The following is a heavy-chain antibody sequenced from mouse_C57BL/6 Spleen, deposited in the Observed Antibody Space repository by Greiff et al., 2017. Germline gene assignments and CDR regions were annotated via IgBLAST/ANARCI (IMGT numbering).Heavy chain of an antibody. CDR1: GFTFSDYG. CDR3: ARPRYDYDPLFAY. D-gene: IGHD2-4*01. CDR2: ISSGSSTI. J-gene: IGHJ3*01. V-gene: IGHV5-17*01. Sequence: EVQGVESGGGLVKPGGSLKLSCAASGFTFSDYGMHWVRQAPEKGLEWVAYISSGSSTIYYADTVKGRFTISRDNAKNTLFLQMTSLRSEDTAMYYCARPRYDYDPLFAYWGQGTLVTVSA.